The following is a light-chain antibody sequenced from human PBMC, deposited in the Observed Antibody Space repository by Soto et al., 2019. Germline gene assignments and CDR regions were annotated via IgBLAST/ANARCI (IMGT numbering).Light chain of an antibody. CDR3: QQIFSTWT. J-gene: IGKJ1*01. CDR1: QDINKW. CDR2: AAS. Sequence: EIQMTQSQSSVSASVGDRVTITCRASQDINKWLAWYQQKPGQAPKPLLYAASSLQSGVPSTFTVSGSGTDFTLTIIMLQPEDVATYYRQQIFSTWTFRQVTML. V-gene: IGKV1-12*01.